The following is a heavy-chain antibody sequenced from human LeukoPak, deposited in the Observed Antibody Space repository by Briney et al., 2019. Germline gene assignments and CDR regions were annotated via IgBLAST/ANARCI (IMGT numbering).Heavy chain of an antibody. Sequence: SETLSLTCTVSGGSVSSGSYYWSWIRQPPGKGLEWIGYIYYSGSTNYNPSLKSRVTISVDTSKNQFSLKLSSVTAADTAVYYCASFYYDSSGYLYYFDCWGQGTLVTVSS. V-gene: IGHV4-61*01. CDR3: ASFYYDSSGYLYYFDC. D-gene: IGHD3-22*01. CDR2: IYYSGST. J-gene: IGHJ4*02. CDR1: GGSVSSGSYY.